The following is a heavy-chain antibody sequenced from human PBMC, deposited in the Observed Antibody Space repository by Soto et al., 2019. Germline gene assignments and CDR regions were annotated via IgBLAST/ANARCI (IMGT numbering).Heavy chain of an antibody. CDR2: IRSGGSNE. J-gene: IGHJ3*02. CDR3: ARGALGAFDI. CDR1: GFSFSGSY. Sequence: QVQLVESGGGLVKPGGSLRLSCAASGFSFSGSYMSWIRQAPGKGLEWVSYIRSGGSNEYYAASVRGRFAISRDDAKNSLYLQLTSLRADDTAVYYCARGALGAFDIWGQGTMVTVSS. V-gene: IGHV3-11*01.